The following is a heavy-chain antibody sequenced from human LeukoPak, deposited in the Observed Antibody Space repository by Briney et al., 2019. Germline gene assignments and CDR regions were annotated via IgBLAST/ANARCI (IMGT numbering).Heavy chain of an antibody. D-gene: IGHD2-15*01. Sequence: PGGSLRLSCAASGFTFSSYAMSWVRQAPGKGLEWVSAISGSGGSTYYADYVKGRFTVSRDNSKNTLYLQMNSLRDEDTAVYYCAKTGSWGSSNYYFDYWGQGTLVTVSS. CDR1: GFTFSSYA. CDR3: AKTGSWGSSNYYFDY. V-gene: IGHV3-23*01. J-gene: IGHJ4*02. CDR2: ISGSGGST.